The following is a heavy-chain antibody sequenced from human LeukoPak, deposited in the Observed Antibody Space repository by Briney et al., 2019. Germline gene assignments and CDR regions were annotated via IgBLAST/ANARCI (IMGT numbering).Heavy chain of an antibody. J-gene: IGHJ4*02. CDR2: IYTSGST. D-gene: IGHD1-26*01. CDR1: GGSISSGSYY. CDR3: ARLYSGSYYERDY. V-gene: IGHV4-61*02. Sequence: SQTLSLTCTVSGGSISSGSYYWSWIRQPAGKGLEWIGRIYTSGSTNYNPTLKSRVTISVDTSKNQFSLNLSSVTAADTAVYYCARLYSGSYYERDYWGQGTLVTVSS.